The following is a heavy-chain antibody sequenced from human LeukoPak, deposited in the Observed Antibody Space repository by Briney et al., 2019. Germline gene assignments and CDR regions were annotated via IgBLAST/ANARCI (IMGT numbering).Heavy chain of an antibody. Sequence: SETLSLTCTVSGGSISSYYWSWIRQPPGKGLEWIGYIYYSGSTNYNPSLKSRVTISVDTSKNQFSLKLSSVTAADTAVYYCARWGSGYHYYYGMDVWGQGATVTVSS. CDR1: GGSISSYY. D-gene: IGHD1-26*01. CDR3: ARWGSGYHYYYGMDV. J-gene: IGHJ6*02. V-gene: IGHV4-59*01. CDR2: IYYSGST.